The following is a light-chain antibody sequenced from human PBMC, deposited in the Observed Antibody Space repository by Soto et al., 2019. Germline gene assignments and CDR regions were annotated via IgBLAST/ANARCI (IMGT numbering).Light chain of an antibody. CDR3: QQRSSWPRFF. CDR2: AGA. Sequence: EIVLTQSPATLSLSPGESATLSCRASQSVRTSLAWYHKKPGQAPRLLIYAGAIRAIGVPARFRGGGSVTAFALTITSLAAEALAVYYCQQRSSWPRFFFGGGTKVEVK. CDR1: QSVRTS. J-gene: IGKJ4*01. V-gene: IGKV3-11*01.